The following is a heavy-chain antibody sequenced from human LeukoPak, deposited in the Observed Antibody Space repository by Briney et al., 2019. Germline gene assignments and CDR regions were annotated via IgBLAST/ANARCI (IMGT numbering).Heavy chain of an antibody. J-gene: IGHJ4*02. CDR1: GFTFSSYS. Sequence: GGSLRLSCAASGFTFSSYSMNWVRQAPGKGLEWVSSISSSSSYIYYADSVKGRFTISRDNAKNSLYLQMNSLRAEDAAVYYCARPIDSSGYYPSDWGQGTLVTVSS. V-gene: IGHV3-21*01. CDR3: ARPIDSSGYYPSD. D-gene: IGHD3-22*01. CDR2: ISSSSSYI.